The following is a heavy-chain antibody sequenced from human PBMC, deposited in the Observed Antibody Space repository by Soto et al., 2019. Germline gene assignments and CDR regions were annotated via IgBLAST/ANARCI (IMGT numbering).Heavy chain of an antibody. J-gene: IGHJ3*02. CDR2: INAGNGNT. CDR1: GYTFTSYA. Sequence: ASVKVSCKASGYTFTSYAMHWVRQAPGQRLEWMGWINAGNGNTRYSQKFQGRVTITRDASASTAYMELSSLRSEDTAVYYCARDQRSPAAFDIWGQGTMVTVSS. CDR3: ARDQRSPAAFDI. D-gene: IGHD2-2*01. V-gene: IGHV1-3*01.